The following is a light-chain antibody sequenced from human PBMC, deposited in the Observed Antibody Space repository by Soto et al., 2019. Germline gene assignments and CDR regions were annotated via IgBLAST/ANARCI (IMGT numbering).Light chain of an antibody. CDR1: QGISSH. V-gene: IGKV1-9*01. J-gene: IGKJ5*01. CDR2: DAS. CDR3: QQYGSSPIT. Sequence: DIQLTQSPSFLSASVGDRVTITCRASQGISSHLAWYQQKPGKAPKLLIYDASTLQSEAPSRFSGSGSGTEFTLTISSLLPEDFAVYYCQQYGSSPITFGQGTRLEIK.